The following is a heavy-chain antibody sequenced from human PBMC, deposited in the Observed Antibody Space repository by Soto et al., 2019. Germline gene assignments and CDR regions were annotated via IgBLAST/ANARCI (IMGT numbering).Heavy chain of an antibody. CDR2: MNPNSGNT. D-gene: IGHD3-9*01. CDR3: ARGRDPHWLVYYMDV. CDR1: GYTFTRYD. J-gene: IGHJ6*03. Sequence: ASVKVSCKASGYTFTRYDINCVRQATGQGLEWMGWMNPNSGNTGYAQKFQGRVTMTRNTSISTAYMELSSLRSEDTAVYYCARGRDPHWLVYYMDVWGKGTAVTVSS. V-gene: IGHV1-8*01.